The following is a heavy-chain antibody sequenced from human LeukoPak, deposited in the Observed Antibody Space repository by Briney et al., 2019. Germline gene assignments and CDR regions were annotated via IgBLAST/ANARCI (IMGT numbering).Heavy chain of an antibody. V-gene: IGHV5-51*01. CDR1: GYRFTSYW. CDR2: IYPDDSDT. CDR3: ARLPTAVDANYFDY. D-gene: IGHD2-15*01. Sequence: PGESLKISCKGSGYRFTSYWIGWVRQIPGKGLDWIVMIYPDDSDTRYSPSFQGQVTISADQSISNAYLQWSRLRASDTDMYYCARLPTAVDANYFDYWGQGTQVTVSS. J-gene: IGHJ4*02.